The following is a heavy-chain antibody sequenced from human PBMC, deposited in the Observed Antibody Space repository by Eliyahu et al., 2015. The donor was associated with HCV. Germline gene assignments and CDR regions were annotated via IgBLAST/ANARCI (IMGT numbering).Heavy chain of an antibody. V-gene: IGHV1-69*01. Sequence: QVQLVQSGAEVTKPGSSVKVSCXASGDGGAFDSYAINWVRQAPGQGLEWMGAIIPIFGTTHYAQKFQGRLTVTADESTSTAYMELSSLTSEDTAVYYCARDAVVAVEPQHYFDYWGQGTLVTVSS. J-gene: IGHJ4*02. CDR3: ARDAVVAVEPQHYFDY. D-gene: IGHD6-19*01. CDR2: IIPIFGTT. CDR1: GDGGAFDSYA.